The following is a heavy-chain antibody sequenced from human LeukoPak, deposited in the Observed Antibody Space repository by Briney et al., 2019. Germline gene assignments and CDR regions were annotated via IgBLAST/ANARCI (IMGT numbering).Heavy chain of an antibody. CDR2: IYYSGST. D-gene: IGHD4-17*01. Sequence: SETLSLTCTVSGGSISSGDYYWSWIRQPPGKGLEWIGYIYYSGSTYYNPSLKSRVTISVDTSKNQFSLKLSSVTAADTAVYYCARSPMTTDPFLGYWGQGTLVTVSS. V-gene: IGHV4-30-4*01. CDR1: GGSISSGDYY. J-gene: IGHJ4*02. CDR3: ARSPMTTDPFLGY.